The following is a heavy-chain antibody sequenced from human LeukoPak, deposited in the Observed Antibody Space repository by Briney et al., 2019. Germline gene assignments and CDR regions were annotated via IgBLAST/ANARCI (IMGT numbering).Heavy chain of an antibody. CDR1: GFTFSSYA. V-gene: IGHV3-64*01. Sequence: PGGSLRLSCAASGFTFSSYAMHWVRQAPGKGLEYVSAISSNGGSTYYANSVKGRFTISRDNSKNTLYLQMGSLRAEDMAVYYCARAPATVVTYFDYWGQGTLVTVSS. D-gene: IGHD4-23*01. CDR3: ARAPATVVTYFDY. J-gene: IGHJ4*02. CDR2: ISSNGGST.